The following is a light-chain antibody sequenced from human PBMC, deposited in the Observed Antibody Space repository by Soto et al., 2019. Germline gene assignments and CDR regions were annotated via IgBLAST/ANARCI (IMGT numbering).Light chain of an antibody. CDR2: KTS. J-gene: IGKJ3*01. Sequence: DIQMTQSPSTLSAYVGDRVIITCRASQTIKGWLAWYQQKPGKAPNLLIYKTSTLESGVPSRFSGSGSGTEFTLTISSLQPDDFATYYCQQYSCYSTFTFGPGTKVDIK. V-gene: IGKV1-5*03. CDR1: QTIKGW. CDR3: QQYSCYSTFT.